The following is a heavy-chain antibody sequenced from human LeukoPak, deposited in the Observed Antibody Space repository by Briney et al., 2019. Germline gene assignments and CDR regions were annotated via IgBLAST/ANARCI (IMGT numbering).Heavy chain of an antibody. V-gene: IGHV3-11*01. J-gene: IGHJ4*02. Sequence: GGSLRLSCAASGFTFSDYYMSWIRQAPGKGLEWVSYISSSGSTIYYADSVRGRFTISRDNAKNSLYLQMNSLRAEDTAVYYCARDKDLNYFDYWGQGTLVTVSS. CDR2: ISSSGSTI. CDR3: ARDKDLNYFDY. CDR1: GFTFSDYY.